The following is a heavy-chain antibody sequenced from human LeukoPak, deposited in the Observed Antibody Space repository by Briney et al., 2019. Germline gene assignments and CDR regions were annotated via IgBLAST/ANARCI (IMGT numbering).Heavy chain of an antibody. V-gene: IGHV3-64*01. J-gene: IGHJ4*02. D-gene: IGHD3-22*01. Sequence: GGSLRLSCAASGFTFSSYVMYWVRQAPGKGLEYVSSISSNGGSTYYANSVKGRFTISRDNSKNTLYLQMGSLRAEDMAVYYCARGGQSKYDSSGYLNYFDYWSQGTLVTVSS. CDR2: ISSNGGST. CDR1: GFTFSSYV. CDR3: ARGGQSKYDSSGYLNYFDY.